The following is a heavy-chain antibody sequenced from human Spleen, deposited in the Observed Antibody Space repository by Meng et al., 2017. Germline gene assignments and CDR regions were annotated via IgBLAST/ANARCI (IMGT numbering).Heavy chain of an antibody. Sequence: QVELQESGPGLVKPSGTWSLTCVVSGDAISSSDWWSWVRQPPGKGLEWIADIYRSGSTNYNPSLKSRVTISVDRSKNQFSLKLTSVTAADTAVYYCARAHSSGWSPHDYWGQGSLVTVSS. CDR1: GDAISSSDW. V-gene: IGHV4-4*02. CDR3: ARAHSSGWSPHDY. J-gene: IGHJ4*02. CDR2: IYRSGST. D-gene: IGHD6-19*01.